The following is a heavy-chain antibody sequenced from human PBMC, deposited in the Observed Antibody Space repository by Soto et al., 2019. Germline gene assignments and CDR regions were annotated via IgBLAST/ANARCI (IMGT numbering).Heavy chain of an antibody. D-gene: IGHD3-16*01. CDR2: ISGYNANT. CDR3: ARMGDVPYDYGLDV. Sequence: ASVKVSCKASGYSFTRYGISWVRQAPGQGLEWMGWISGYNANTNYPENLQGRVTMTTDTSTSTAYMEVRNLISDDTAVYYCARMGDVPYDYGLDVWG. J-gene: IGHJ6*02. CDR1: GYSFTRYG. V-gene: IGHV1-18*01.